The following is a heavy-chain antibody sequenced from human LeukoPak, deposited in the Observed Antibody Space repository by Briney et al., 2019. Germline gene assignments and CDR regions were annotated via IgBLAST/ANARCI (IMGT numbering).Heavy chain of an antibody. D-gene: IGHD5-12*01. CDR3: ARTPTDSGYDSRYDY. Sequence: ASVKVSCKASGYTFTSYDINWVRQATGQGLEWMGWMNPNSGNTGYAQKFQGRVTITRNTSISTAYMELGSLRSDDTAVYYCARTPTDSGYDSRYDYWGQGTLVTVSS. CDR1: GYTFTSYD. V-gene: IGHV1-8*03. CDR2: MNPNSGNT. J-gene: IGHJ4*02.